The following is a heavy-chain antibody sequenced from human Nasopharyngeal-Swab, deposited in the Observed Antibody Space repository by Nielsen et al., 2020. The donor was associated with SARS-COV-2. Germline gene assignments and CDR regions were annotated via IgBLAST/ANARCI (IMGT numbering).Heavy chain of an antibody. D-gene: IGHD3-10*01. J-gene: IGHJ6*02. Sequence: WIRQPPGKGLGWIGYIYYSGSTYYNPSLRSRVTISVDTSKNQFSLKLNSVTAADTAVYYCARCITVIQGGPYYYFGMDVWGQGTTVTVSS. CDR2: IYYSGST. V-gene: IGHV4-59*01. CDR3: ARCITVIQGGPYYYFGMDV.